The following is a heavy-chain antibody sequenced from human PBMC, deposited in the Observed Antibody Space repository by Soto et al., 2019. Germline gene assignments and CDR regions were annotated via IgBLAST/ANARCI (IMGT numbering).Heavy chain of an antibody. J-gene: IGHJ4*02. V-gene: IGHV3-74*01. Sequence: EVQLVESGGGLVQPGGSLRLSCAGSGFTLSSNWMHWVRQAPGKGLVWVSRINSDGSSANYADSVMGRFTISRDNAKNTLYLQMNSLRAEDTAVYFCARGPTGWYGFDYWGQATLVTVSS. CDR1: GFTLSSNW. CDR3: ARGPTGWYGFDY. CDR2: INSDGSSA. D-gene: IGHD6-19*01.